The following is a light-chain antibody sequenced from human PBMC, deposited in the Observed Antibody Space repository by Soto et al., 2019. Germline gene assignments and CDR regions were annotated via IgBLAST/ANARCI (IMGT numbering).Light chain of an antibody. J-gene: IGKJ1*01. CDR1: QKISND. V-gene: IGKV1-33*01. CDR3: QQRSNWPRT. Sequence: IRMTQSPSSLSASLGDRVTITCQASQKISNDLNCYQQKPGRAPKFLIYDASNLEEGVPSRFSGSGSGTDFTLTISSLEPEDFAVYYCQQRSNWPRTFGQGTNVDIK. CDR2: DAS.